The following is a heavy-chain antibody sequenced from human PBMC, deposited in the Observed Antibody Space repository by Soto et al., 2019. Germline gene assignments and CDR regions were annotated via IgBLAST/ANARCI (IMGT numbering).Heavy chain of an antibody. Sequence: ASVKVSCKASGYTFTSYGISWVRQAPGQGLEWMGWISAYNGNTNYAQKLQGRVTMTTDTSTSTAYMELRSLRSDDTAVYYCARDLDTAMVTTLNYWGQGTLVTISS. CDR2: ISAYNGNT. CDR1: GYTFTSYG. J-gene: IGHJ4*02. CDR3: ARDLDTAMVTTLNY. V-gene: IGHV1-18*04. D-gene: IGHD5-18*01.